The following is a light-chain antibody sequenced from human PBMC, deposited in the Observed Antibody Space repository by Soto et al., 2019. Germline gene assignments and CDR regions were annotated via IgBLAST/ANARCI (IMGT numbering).Light chain of an antibody. CDR3: HQVRMYPST. CDR1: QDIAIY. CDR2: AAS. V-gene: IGKV1-9*01. J-gene: IGKJ4*01. Sequence: IQLTQSPSSLSASVGDRVTITCRSSQDIAIYLAWYQQKPGEAPKLLIYAASTLYGGVHSRFSGSGSGTDFALTITSLQAEDFATYYCHQVRMYPSTVGGGTKVDIK.